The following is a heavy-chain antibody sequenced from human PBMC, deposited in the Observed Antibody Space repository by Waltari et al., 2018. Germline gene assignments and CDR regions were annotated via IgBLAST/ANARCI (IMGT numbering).Heavy chain of an antibody. V-gene: IGHV4-4*07. J-gene: IGHJ4*02. CDR2: ISGSSVST. D-gene: IGHD4-17*01. CDR1: GGSSSSHY. CDR3: ARGAYGTNDRGYFDY. Sequence: QLQLLESGPGLVKPSETLSLTCAVSGGSSSSHYWSWVRQPPGKGLEWIGRISGSSVSTDYNPSLKTRLTISTDTSKSLFSLRLNSVTAADTAVYYCARGAYGTNDRGYFDYWGQGVLVTVSS.